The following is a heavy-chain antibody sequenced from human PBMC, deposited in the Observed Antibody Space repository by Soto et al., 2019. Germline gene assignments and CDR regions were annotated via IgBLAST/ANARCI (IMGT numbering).Heavy chain of an antibody. Sequence: SETLSLTCTVSGGSITSSSHYWGWIRQPPGKGLECIANIYYDGNTYYNPSLTGRVTISLDTSKNQFSLRLNSVTAADTAVYYCARSSITPRLFMFPFDYWGQGTQVTVSS. CDR3: ARSSITPRLFMFPFDY. D-gene: IGHD6-6*01. J-gene: IGHJ4*02. V-gene: IGHV4-39*01. CDR2: IYYDGNT. CDR1: GGSITSSSHY.